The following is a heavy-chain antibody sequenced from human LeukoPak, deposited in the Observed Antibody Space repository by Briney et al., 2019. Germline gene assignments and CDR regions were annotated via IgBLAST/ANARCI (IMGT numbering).Heavy chain of an antibody. J-gene: IGHJ6*04. CDR3: ARDLKARGTEGYYYYYLMDV. D-gene: IGHD3-10*01. V-gene: IGHV3-21*01. CDR1: GFTFSSYS. CDR2: ISSSSSYI. Sequence: GASLVHSFGSSGFTFSSYSRNWWRQAPGKGQEWVSSISSSSSYIYYADSVKGRFTISRDNAKNSLYLQMNSLRAEDTAVYYCARDLKARGTEGYYYYYLMDVWGKGTTVTVSS.